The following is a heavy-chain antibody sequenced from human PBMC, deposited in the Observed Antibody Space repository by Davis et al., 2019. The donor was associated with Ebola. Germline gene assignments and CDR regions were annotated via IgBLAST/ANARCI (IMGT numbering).Heavy chain of an antibody. D-gene: IGHD1-26*01. CDR2: ISYDGSNK. Sequence: GESLKISCAGSEFVFSTYTMNWVRQAPGKGLEWVAVISYDGSNKYYADSVKGRFTISRDNSKNTLYLQMNSLRAEDTAVYYCAKDLRARIVGATNDYWGQGTLVTVSS. CDR1: EFVFSTYT. V-gene: IGHV3-30*18. CDR3: AKDLRARIVGATNDY. J-gene: IGHJ4*02.